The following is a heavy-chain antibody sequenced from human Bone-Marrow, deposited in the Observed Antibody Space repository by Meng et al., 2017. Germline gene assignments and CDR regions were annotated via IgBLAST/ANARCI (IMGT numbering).Heavy chain of an antibody. CDR3: ATTDYYDTSGYYPFDY. Sequence: LSLTCAASGFTFDDYGMSWVRQAPGKGLEWVSGINWNGGSTGYADSVKGRFTISRDNAKNSLYLQMNSLRAEDTALYYCATTDYYDTSGYYPFDYWGQGTRVTVSS. J-gene: IGHJ4*02. CDR1: GFTFDDYG. CDR2: INWNGGST. V-gene: IGHV3-20*04. D-gene: IGHD3-22*01.